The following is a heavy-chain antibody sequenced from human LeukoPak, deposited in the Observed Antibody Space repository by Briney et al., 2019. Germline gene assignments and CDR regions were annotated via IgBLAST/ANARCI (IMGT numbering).Heavy chain of an antibody. J-gene: IGHJ4*02. Sequence: PGGSLRLSCAASGFTFNTYWMNWVGQAPGKGLEWVANIRFDGTETYYIDSVKGRFTISRDNAKNLVFLQMNRLRAEDSGLYFCARSRTVRAARSYWGQGTLVIVSS. CDR1: GFTFNTYW. V-gene: IGHV3-7*01. CDR3: ARSRTVRAARSY. CDR2: IRFDGTET. D-gene: IGHD6-6*01.